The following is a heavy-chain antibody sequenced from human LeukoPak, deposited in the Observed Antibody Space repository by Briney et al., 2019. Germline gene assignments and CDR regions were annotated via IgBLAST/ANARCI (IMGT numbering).Heavy chain of an antibody. CDR2: IRSKAYGGTT. V-gene: IGHV3-49*04. J-gene: IGHJ3*02. CDR1: GFTFSNAR. D-gene: IGHD3-22*01. Sequence: PGRSLRLSCAASGFTFSNARMSWVRQAPGKGLEWVGFIRSKAYGGTTEYAASVKGRFTISRDDSKSIAYLQMNSLKTEDTAVYYCTRVHYEGPAFDIWGQGTMVTVSS. CDR3: TRVHYEGPAFDI.